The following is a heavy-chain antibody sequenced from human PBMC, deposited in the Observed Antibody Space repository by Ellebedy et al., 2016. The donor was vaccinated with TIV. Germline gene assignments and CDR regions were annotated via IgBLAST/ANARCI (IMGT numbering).Heavy chain of an antibody. J-gene: IGHJ4*02. Sequence: ASVKVSCKASGYTFTSYGISWVRQVPGQGLEWMGWISAYNGNTDSAQKFQGRVTMTTDTSTSTVYMELRSLRSDDTAVYYCARSRVVAVPTIFDYWGQGTLVTVSS. CDR1: GYTFTSYG. CDR3: ARSRVVAVPTIFDY. CDR2: ISAYNGNT. V-gene: IGHV1-18*01. D-gene: IGHD2-2*01.